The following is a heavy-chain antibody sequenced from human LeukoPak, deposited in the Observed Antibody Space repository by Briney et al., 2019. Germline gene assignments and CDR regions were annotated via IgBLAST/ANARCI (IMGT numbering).Heavy chain of an antibody. CDR1: GFTFSSYN. CDR3: ARGVLYARDQLPDWFDP. J-gene: IGHJ5*02. D-gene: IGHD3-16*01. CDR2: ISRTGSTI. Sequence: PGGSLRLSCAASGFTFSSYNMNWVRQAPGKGLEWVSYISRTGSTIYYADSVKGRFTISRDNAKNSLYLQMNSLRAEDTAVYYCARGVLYARDQLPDWFDPWGQGTLVTVSS. V-gene: IGHV3-48*04.